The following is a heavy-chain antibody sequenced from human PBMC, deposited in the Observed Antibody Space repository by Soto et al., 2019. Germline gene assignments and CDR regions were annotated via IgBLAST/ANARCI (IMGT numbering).Heavy chain of an antibody. CDR3: AKSWSSSASDSGFFDY. CDR2: ISGGGGST. J-gene: IGHJ4*02. Sequence: EVQLLESGGGLVQPGGSLRLSCAASAFTFSSYAMSWVRQAPGKGLEWASSISGGGGSTYYADSVKGRFTISRDNSKNTLYLQADSLRAEDTAVYYCAKSWSSSASDSGFFDYWGQGTLVAVSS. V-gene: IGHV3-23*01. D-gene: IGHD5-12*01. CDR1: AFTFSSYA.